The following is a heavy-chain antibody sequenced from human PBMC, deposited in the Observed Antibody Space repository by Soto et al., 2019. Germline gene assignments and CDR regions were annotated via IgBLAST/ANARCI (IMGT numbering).Heavy chain of an antibody. CDR3: ARVFNLSSGYYFGAFDI. V-gene: IGHV1-69*06. CDR1: GGTFSSYA. D-gene: IGHD3-22*01. Sequence: GASVKVSCKASGGTFSSYAISWVRQAPGQGLEWMGGIIPIFGTANYAQKFQGRVTITADKSTSTAYMELSSLRSEDTAVYYCARVFNLSSGYYFGAFDIWGQGTMVTVS. J-gene: IGHJ3*02. CDR2: IIPIFGTA.